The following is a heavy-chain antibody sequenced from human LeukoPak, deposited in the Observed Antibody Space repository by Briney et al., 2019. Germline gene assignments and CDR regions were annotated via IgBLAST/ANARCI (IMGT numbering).Heavy chain of an antibody. CDR2: ISAYNGNT. CDR1: GYTFTSYG. J-gene: IGHJ6*03. D-gene: IGHD1-26*01. CDR3: GRSPKYYYYYMDV. V-gene: IGHV1-18*01. Sequence: AAVKVSCKASGYTFTSYGISWVGQARGQGLEWMGWISAYNGNTNYAQKLQGRVTMTTDTSTSTAYMELRSLRSDDTAVYYCGRSPKYYYYYMDVWGKGTTVTVSS.